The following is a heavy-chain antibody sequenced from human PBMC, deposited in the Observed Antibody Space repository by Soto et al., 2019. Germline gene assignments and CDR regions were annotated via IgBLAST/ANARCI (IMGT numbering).Heavy chain of an antibody. CDR1: GGSFSGYY. Sequence: QVQLQQWGAGLLKPSETLSLTCAVYGGSFSGYYWSWIRQPPGKGLEWIGEINHSGSTNYNPSLKIRVTISVDTSKNQFSLKLSSVTAADTAVYYCARVVVTALTDYWGQGTLVTVSS. CDR3: ARVVVTALTDY. D-gene: IGHD2-21*02. CDR2: INHSGST. V-gene: IGHV4-34*01. J-gene: IGHJ4*02.